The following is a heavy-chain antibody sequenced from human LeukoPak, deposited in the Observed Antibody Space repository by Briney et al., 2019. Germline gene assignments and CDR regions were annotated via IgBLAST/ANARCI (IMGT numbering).Heavy chain of an antibody. J-gene: IGHJ1*01. CDR2: ISAYNVDT. Sequence: ASVKVSCKASGYTFTSYGISWVRQAPGQGLEWMGWISAYNVDTNYAQKFQGRVTMTTDTSTSTAYMELRSLRSDDTAVYYCARDDRWDVEDFQHWGPGALVTASS. CDR3: ARDDRWDVEDFQH. V-gene: IGHV1-18*04. CDR1: GYTFTSYG. D-gene: IGHD1-26*01.